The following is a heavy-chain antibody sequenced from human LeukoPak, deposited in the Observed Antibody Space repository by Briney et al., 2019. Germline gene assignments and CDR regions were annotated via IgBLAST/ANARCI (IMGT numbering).Heavy chain of an antibody. V-gene: IGHV3-9*01. J-gene: IGHJ4*02. D-gene: IGHD6-19*01. CDR3: AKGSIAVAGTLDY. Sequence: GGSLRLSCAASGFTFDDYAMHWVRQAPGKGLEWVSGISWNSGSIGYADSVKGRFTISRDNAKNSLYLQMNSLRAEDTALYYCAKGSIAVAGTLDYWAREPWSPSPQ. CDR2: ISWNSGSI. CDR1: GFTFDDYA.